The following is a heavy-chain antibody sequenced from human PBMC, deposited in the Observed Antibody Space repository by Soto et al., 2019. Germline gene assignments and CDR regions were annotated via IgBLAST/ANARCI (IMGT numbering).Heavy chain of an antibody. CDR1: GFTFSSYW. D-gene: IGHD5-12*01. CDR2: IKQDGSEK. J-gene: IGHJ3*02. Sequence: PGGSLRLSCAASGFTFSSYWMSWVRQAPGKGLEWVANIKQDGSEKYYVDSVKGRFTISRDNAKNSLYLQMNSLRAEDTAVYYCARYGIVATIKDAFDIWGQGTMVTVSS. CDR3: ARYGIVATIKDAFDI. V-gene: IGHV3-7*01.